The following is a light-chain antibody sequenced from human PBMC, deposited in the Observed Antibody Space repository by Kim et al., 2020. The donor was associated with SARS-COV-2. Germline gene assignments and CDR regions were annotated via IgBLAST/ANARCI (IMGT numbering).Light chain of an antibody. CDR1: QVINTY. CDR2: QAS. CDR3: QHYIRFPYT. V-gene: IGKV1-5*01. Sequence: SASLVDRVTITCRASQVINTYLAWYQQKPGRAPNLLIYQASNLHIGVPSRFSGSASGTEFTLTISSLQPDDVATYYCQHYIRFPYTFGQGTKLEI. J-gene: IGKJ2*01.